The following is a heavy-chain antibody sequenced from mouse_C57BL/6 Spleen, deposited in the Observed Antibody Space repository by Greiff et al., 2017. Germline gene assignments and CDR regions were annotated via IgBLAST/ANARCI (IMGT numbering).Heavy chain of an antibody. CDR1: GFTFSDYG. V-gene: IGHV5-17*01. Sequence: EVQGVESGGGLVKPGGSLKLSCAASGFTFSDYGMHWVRQAPEKGLEWVAYISSGGSTIYYAATVQGRFTISRDNAKNTLFLLMTSLRSEDTAMYYCASALYYDYGPYAMDYWGQGTSVTVSS. CDR3: ASALYYDYGPYAMDY. D-gene: IGHD2-4*01. J-gene: IGHJ4*01. CDR2: ISSGGSTI.